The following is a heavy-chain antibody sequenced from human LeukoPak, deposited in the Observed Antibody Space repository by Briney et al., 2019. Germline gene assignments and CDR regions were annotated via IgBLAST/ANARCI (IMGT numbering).Heavy chain of an antibody. D-gene: IGHD6-13*01. CDR3: AKDLGSSWTYEIDY. CDR2: ISSSSSYI. Sequence: GGSLRLSCAASGFTFSSYSMNWVRQAPGKGLEWVSSISSSSSYIYYADSVKGRFTISRDNSKNTLYLQMNSLRAEDTGVYYCAKDLGSSWTYEIDYWGQGTLVTVSS. V-gene: IGHV3-21*01. CDR1: GFTFSSYS. J-gene: IGHJ4*02.